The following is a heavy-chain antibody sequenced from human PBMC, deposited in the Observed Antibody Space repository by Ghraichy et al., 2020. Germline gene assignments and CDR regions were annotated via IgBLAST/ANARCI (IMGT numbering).Heavy chain of an antibody. CDR2: IFSNDEK. J-gene: IGHJ4*02. CDR1: GFSLNNPRVG. V-gene: IGHV2-26*01. D-gene: IGHD6-13*01. Sequence: SGPTLVQPTETLTLTCSFSGFSLNNPRVGVGWIRQPPGKPLEWLAHIFSNDEKSYSTSLKSRIAISEDTSTSQVVLTMTNMDPVDTATYYCTRIAGHRFDYWGRGTLVTISS. CDR3: TRIAGHRFDY.